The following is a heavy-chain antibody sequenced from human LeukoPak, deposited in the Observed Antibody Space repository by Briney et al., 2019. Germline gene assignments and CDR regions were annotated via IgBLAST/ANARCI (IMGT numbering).Heavy chain of an antibody. CDR3: ARQLCIAAAGWYGYWYFDL. CDR2: IDYSGST. D-gene: IGHD6-13*01. J-gene: IGHJ2*01. Sequence: SETLSLTCAVSGYSISSGYYWGWIRQPPGNGLEWIGSIDYSGSTYYNPSLKSRVTISVDTSKNQFSLKLSSVTAADTAVYYCARQLCIAAAGWYGYWYFDLWGRGTLVTVST. CDR1: GYSISSGYY. V-gene: IGHV4-38-2*01.